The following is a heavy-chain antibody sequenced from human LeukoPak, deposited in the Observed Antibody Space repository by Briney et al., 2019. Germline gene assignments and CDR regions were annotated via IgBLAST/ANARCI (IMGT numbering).Heavy chain of an antibody. CDR1: SGSISGYY. V-gene: IGHV4-59*08. CDR3: ARQLSYSGRSGYNAFDI. CDR2: IYYTENT. D-gene: IGHD3-22*01. Sequence: SETLSLTCTVSSGSISGYYWNWIRQAPGKGPEWIGFIYYTENTNYNPSLKSRLTISVDTSKNQFSLKLSSVTAADTAVYFCARQLSYSGRSGYNAFDIWGQGTMVTVSS. J-gene: IGHJ3*02.